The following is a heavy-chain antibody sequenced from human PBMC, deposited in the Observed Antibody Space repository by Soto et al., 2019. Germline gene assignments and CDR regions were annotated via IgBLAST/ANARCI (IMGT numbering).Heavy chain of an antibody. V-gene: IGHV3-53*01. CDR1: GFTVSSNY. D-gene: IGHD3-10*01. Sequence: PGGSLRLSCAASGFTVSSNYMTWVRQAPGKGLEWVSVIYSGGSTYYADSVKGRFTISRDNSKNTLYLQMNSLRAEDTAVYYCARKVDYYGSGHFDYWGQGTLVTVSS. CDR3: ARKVDYYGSGHFDY. CDR2: IYSGGST. J-gene: IGHJ4*02.